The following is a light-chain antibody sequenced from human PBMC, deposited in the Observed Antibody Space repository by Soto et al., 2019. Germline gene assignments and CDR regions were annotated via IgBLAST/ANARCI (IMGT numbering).Light chain of an antibody. V-gene: IGLV2-8*01. J-gene: IGLJ1*01. CDR3: SSYRGYNNDLV. CDR2: DVS. Sequence: QSVLTQPPSASGSPGQSVTISGTGTSSDIGGFRYVSWYQQYPGKAPKLIISDVSKRPSGVPDRFSASKSGNTASLTVSGLQAEDEAEYYCSSYRGYNNDLVFGPGTKVTVL. CDR1: SSDIGGFRY.